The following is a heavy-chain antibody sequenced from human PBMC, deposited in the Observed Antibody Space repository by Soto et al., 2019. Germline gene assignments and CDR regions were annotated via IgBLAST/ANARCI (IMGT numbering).Heavy chain of an antibody. CDR2: IYRSGST. J-gene: IGHJ6*02. Sequence: SETLSLTCAVSGGSISSSNWWSWVRQPPGKGLEWIGEIYRSGSTNYNPSLKSRVTISVDKSKNQFSLKLSSVTAADTAVYYCARDSRSYYDSSGRSYYYYGMDVWGQGTTVTVSS. CDR3: ARDSRSYYDSSGRSYYYYGMDV. V-gene: IGHV4-4*02. D-gene: IGHD3-22*01. CDR1: GGSISSSNW.